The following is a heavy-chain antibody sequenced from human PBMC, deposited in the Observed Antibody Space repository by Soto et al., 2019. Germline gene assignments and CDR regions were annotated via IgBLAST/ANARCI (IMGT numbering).Heavy chain of an antibody. V-gene: IGHV1-46*03. D-gene: IGHD6-13*01. CDR1: GYTFTSYY. J-gene: IGHJ4*02. Sequence: QVQLVQSGAEVKKPGASVKVSCKASGYTFTSYYMHWVRQAPGQGLEWMGIINPSGGSTSYAPKYQGRVTMTRDTSTSTVYMELSSLRSEDTAVYYCARALSSSWYADWGQGTLVTVSS. CDR3: ARALSSSWYAD. CDR2: INPSGGST.